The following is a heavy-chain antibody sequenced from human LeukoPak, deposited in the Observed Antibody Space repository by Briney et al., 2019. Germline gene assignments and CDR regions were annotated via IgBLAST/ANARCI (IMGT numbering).Heavy chain of an antibody. J-gene: IGHJ4*02. CDR3: ARLLLLWFGEPDY. D-gene: IGHD3-10*01. V-gene: IGHV4-39*01. CDR1: GASISSSNYY. Sequence: SETLSLTCPVAGASISSSNYYWGWIRQPPGKGLEWFGSIYYSGSTYYNPSLKSRVTISGDTSKNQFSLKLGSVTAADTAVYYCARLLLLWFGEPDYWGQGTVVTVSS. CDR2: IYYSGST.